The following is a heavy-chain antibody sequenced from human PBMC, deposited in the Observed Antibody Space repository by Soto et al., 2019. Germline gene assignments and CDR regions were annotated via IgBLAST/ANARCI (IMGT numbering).Heavy chain of an antibody. CDR2: IIPIFGTA. V-gene: IGHV1-69*01. Sequence: QVQLVQSGAEVKKPGSSVKVSCKASGGTFSSYAISWVRQAPGQGLEWMGGIIPIFGTANYAQKFQGRDKISADESTSTVYMELSSLRCEDTAVYYCARDRSITGTRGAFDIWGQGTMVTVSS. CDR1: GGTFSSYA. CDR3: ARDRSITGTRGAFDI. D-gene: IGHD1-20*01. J-gene: IGHJ3*02.